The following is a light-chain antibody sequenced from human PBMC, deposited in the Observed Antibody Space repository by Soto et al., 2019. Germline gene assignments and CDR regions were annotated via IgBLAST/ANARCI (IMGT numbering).Light chain of an antibody. CDR1: QSISSY. Sequence: DIQMTQSPSTLSASVGDRVTITCRASQSISSYLNWYQQKPGKAPKLLIYAASSLQSGVPSRFSGSGSGTDFTLTISSRQPDDFATYYCQQSYSTLYTFGQGTKVDIK. CDR3: QQSYSTLYT. CDR2: AAS. J-gene: IGKJ2*01. V-gene: IGKV1-39*01.